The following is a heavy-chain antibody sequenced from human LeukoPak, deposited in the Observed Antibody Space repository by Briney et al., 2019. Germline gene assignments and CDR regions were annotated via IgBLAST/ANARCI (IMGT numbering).Heavy chain of an antibody. CDR2: ISSSSSTI. J-gene: IGHJ4*02. CDR1: GFTFSSYA. Sequence: PGGSLRLSCAASGFTFSSYAMSWVRQAPGKGLEWVSYISSSSSTIYYADSVKGRFTISRDNAKNSLYLQMNSLRAEDTAVYYCARDIIPYYYDSRDYWGQGTLVTVSS. D-gene: IGHD3-22*01. V-gene: IGHV3-48*04. CDR3: ARDIIPYYYDSRDY.